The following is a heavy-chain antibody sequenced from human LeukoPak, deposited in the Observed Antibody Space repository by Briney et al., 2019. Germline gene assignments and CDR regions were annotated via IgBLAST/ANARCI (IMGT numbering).Heavy chain of an antibody. J-gene: IGHJ4*02. CDR1: GGTFSSYA. CDR3: ARVYYDFWSGYYHYYFDY. V-gene: IGHV1-69*05. Sequence: GVSVKVSCKASGGTFSSYAISWVRQAPGQGLEWMGGIIPIFGTANYAQKFQGRVTMTRDTSISTAYMELSRLRSDDTAVYYCARVYYDFWSGYYHYYFDYWGQGTLVTVSS. CDR2: IIPIFGTA. D-gene: IGHD3-3*01.